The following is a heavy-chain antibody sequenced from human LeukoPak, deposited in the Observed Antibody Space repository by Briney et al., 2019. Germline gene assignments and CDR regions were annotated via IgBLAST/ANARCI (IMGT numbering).Heavy chain of an antibody. CDR3: ARDRIAVAGRKYYYYMDV. Sequence: ASVKVSCKASGGTFSSYAISWVRQAPGQGLEWMGGITPIYGTANYAQKFQGRVTITADKSTSTAYMELSSLRSEDTAVYYCARDRIAVAGRKYYYYMDVWGKGTTVTVSS. J-gene: IGHJ6*03. CDR2: ITPIYGTA. CDR1: GGTFSSYA. V-gene: IGHV1-69*06. D-gene: IGHD6-19*01.